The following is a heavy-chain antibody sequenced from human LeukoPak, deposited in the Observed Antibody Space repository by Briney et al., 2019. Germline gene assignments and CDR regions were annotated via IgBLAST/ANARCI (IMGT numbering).Heavy chain of an antibody. D-gene: IGHD3-3*01. CDR1: GFTFSDHY. Sequence: GGSLRLSCAASGFTFSDHYMDWVRQAPGRGLEWVGRTRNKANSYTTEYAASVKGRFTISRDDSKNSLYLQMNSLKTEDTAVYYCASPPIYDFWSGYYLHWGQGTLATVSS. CDR3: ASPPIYDFWSGYYLH. V-gene: IGHV3-72*01. J-gene: IGHJ4*02. CDR2: TRNKANSYTT.